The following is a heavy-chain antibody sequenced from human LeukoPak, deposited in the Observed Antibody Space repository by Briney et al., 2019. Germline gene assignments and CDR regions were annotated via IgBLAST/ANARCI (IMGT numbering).Heavy chain of an antibody. CDR1: GYTFTSYD. J-gene: IGHJ4*02. CDR2: MNPNSGNT. V-gene: IGHV1-8*01. CDR3: VRDSAYSPDY. Sequence: ASVKVSCKASGYTFTSYDINWVRQATGQGLEWMGWMNPNSGNTGYAQKFQGRVTLTTDTSTSTAYMELRGLTSDDMAVYYCVRDSAYSPDYWGQGSLVTVSP. D-gene: IGHD5-12*01.